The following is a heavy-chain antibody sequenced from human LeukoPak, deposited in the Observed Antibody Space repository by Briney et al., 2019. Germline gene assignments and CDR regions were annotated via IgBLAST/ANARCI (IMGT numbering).Heavy chain of an antibody. CDR2: ISADNGNK. D-gene: IGHD6-19*01. CDR3: ARVVYSSDGNCFDP. J-gene: IGHJ5*02. CDR1: GYTFTSYD. Sequence: GASVKVSCKASGYTFTSYDINWVRQATGHGLEWMGWISADNGNKNYAQKLQGRVTMTTDTSTSTAYMELRSLRSDDTAVYYCARVVYSSDGNCFDPWGQGTLVTVSS. V-gene: IGHV1-18*01.